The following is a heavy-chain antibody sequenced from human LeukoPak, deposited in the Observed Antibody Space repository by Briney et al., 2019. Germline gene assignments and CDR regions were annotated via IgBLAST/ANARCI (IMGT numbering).Heavy chain of an antibody. CDR1: GFTFSSYS. CDR2: ISSSSSYV. CDR3: AKDAQPRSRWFDP. J-gene: IGHJ5*02. V-gene: IGHV3-21*04. Sequence: MTGGSLRLSCAASGFTFSSYSMNWVRQAPGKGLEWVSSISSSSSYVYYADSVKGRFTISRDNAKNSLYLQMNTLRAEDTAMYYCAKDAQPRSRWFDPWGQGTLVTVSS. D-gene: IGHD3-16*01.